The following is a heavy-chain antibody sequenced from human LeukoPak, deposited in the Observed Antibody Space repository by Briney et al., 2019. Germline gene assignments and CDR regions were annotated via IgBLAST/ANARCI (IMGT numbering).Heavy chain of an antibody. J-gene: IGHJ6*04. CDR1: GFTFSSYG. Sequence: GGSLRLSCAASGFTFSSYGMHWVRQAPGKGLEWVAVISYDGSNKYYADSVKGRFTISRDNSKNTLYLQMNSLRAEDTAVYYCAKDPLRYFDWSYVMDVWGKGPTVTVSS. D-gene: IGHD3-9*01. CDR3: AKDPLRYFDWSYVMDV. CDR2: ISYDGSNK. V-gene: IGHV3-30*18.